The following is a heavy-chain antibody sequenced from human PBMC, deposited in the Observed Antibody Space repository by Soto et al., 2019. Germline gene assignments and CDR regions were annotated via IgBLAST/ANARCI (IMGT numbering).Heavy chain of an antibody. CDR1: GFTFSDYY. CDR3: ATSNWNDLNWFDP. V-gene: IGHV3-11*01. Sequence: GGSLRLSCAASGFTFSDYYMSWIRQAPGKGLEWISYISSSGSTIYYADSVKGRFTISRDNAKNSLYLQMNSLRAEDTAVYYCATSNWNDLNWFDPWGQGTLVTVSS. J-gene: IGHJ5*02. D-gene: IGHD1-1*01. CDR2: ISSSGSTI.